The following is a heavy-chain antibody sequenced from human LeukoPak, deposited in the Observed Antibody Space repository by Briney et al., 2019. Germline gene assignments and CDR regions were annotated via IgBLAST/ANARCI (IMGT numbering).Heavy chain of an antibody. D-gene: IGHD6-6*01. Sequence: PGRSLRLSCAASGFTFSSYGMHWVRQAPGKGLEWVAVIWYDGSNKYYADSVKGRFTISRDNSKSTLYLQMNSLRAEDTAVYYCARAEGSSYHFDYWGQGTLVTVSS. CDR1: GFTFSSYG. CDR3: ARAEGSSYHFDY. V-gene: IGHV3-33*01. CDR2: IWYDGSNK. J-gene: IGHJ4*02.